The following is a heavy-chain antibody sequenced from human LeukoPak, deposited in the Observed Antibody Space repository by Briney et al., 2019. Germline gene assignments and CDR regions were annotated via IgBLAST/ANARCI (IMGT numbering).Heavy chain of an antibody. CDR2: ISYDGSNK. J-gene: IGHJ3*02. CDR3: ANLATVTTRGVFDI. CDR1: GFTFSRYG. Sequence: PGGTLRLSCAASGFTFSRYGMHWVRQAPGKGLEWVAVISYDGSNKYNEDSVKGRFTISRDNSKNTLYLQMNSLRAEDTAVYYCANLATVTTRGVFDIWGQGTMVTVSS. V-gene: IGHV3-30*18. D-gene: IGHD4-17*01.